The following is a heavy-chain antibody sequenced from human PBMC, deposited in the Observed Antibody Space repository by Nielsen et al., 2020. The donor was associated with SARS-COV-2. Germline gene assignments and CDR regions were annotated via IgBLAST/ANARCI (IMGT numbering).Heavy chain of an antibody. CDR1: GFTVSSNY. D-gene: IGHD4-23*01. V-gene: IGHV3-66*01. CDR3: ARDPDYGGN. CDR2: IYSGGGT. J-gene: IGHJ4*02. Sequence: GESLKISCAASGFTVSSNYMSWVRQAPGKGLEWVSVIYSGGGTYYADSVKGRFTISRDNSKNTLYLQMNSLRAEDTAVYYCARDPDYGGNWGQGTLVTVSS.